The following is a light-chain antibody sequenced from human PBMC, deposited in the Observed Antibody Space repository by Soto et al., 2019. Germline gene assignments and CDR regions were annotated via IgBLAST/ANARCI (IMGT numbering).Light chain of an antibody. V-gene: IGKV3-11*01. CDR2: DAY. Sequence: IVLTQSPGTLSLSPGERVTLSCRASQSVTTRLAWYQHKPGQAPRLLIYDAYNRATGIPPRFSGSGSGTDFTLTISSLEPEDSAVYYCQQRHMWPITFGQGTRLEIK. CDR1: QSVTTR. CDR3: QQRHMWPIT. J-gene: IGKJ5*01.